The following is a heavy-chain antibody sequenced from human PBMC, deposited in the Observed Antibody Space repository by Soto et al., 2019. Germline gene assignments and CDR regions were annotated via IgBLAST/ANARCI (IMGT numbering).Heavy chain of an antibody. J-gene: IGHJ6*02. D-gene: IGHD3-3*01. Sequence: QVQLVQSGAEVKKPGSSVKVSCKASGGTFSNYAISWVRQAPGQGLEWMGGIIPIFGTTNYAQKFQGRVTITADESTSTAYMELSSLRSEDTAVYYCAIDAIFGVVIRGIDYYYGMDVWGQGTTVTVSS. V-gene: IGHV1-69*01. CDR3: AIDAIFGVVIRGIDYYYGMDV. CDR2: IIPIFGTT. CDR1: GGTFSNYA.